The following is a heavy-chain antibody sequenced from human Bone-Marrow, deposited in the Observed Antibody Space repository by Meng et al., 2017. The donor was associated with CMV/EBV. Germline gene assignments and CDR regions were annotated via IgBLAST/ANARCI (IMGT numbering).Heavy chain of an antibody. CDR1: GFSFSAYA. D-gene: IGHD2-2*01. CDR3: AKLGLPAAPTSNWFDP. CDR2: IYSRGSNT. V-gene: IGHV3-23*03. J-gene: IGHJ5*02. Sequence: GGSLRLSCAASGFSFSAYAMNWVRQAPGKGLEWVSVIYSRGSNTDYAGSVKGRFTISRDNSKNTLYLQMNSLRAEDTAVYYCAKLGLPAAPTSNWFDPWGQGTLVTVSS.